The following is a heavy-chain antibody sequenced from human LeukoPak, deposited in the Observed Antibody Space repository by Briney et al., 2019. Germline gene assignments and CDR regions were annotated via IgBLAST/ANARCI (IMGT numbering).Heavy chain of an antibody. CDR1: GYTFTGYY. J-gene: IGHJ5*02. D-gene: IGHD3-10*01. Sequence: GASVKVSCKASGYTFTGYYMHWVRQAPGQGLEWMGWINPNSGGTNYAQKFQGRVTMTRDTSISTAYMELSRLRSDDTAVYYCARDEGASVAWFDPWGQGTLVTVSS. V-gene: IGHV1-2*02. CDR2: INPNSGGT. CDR3: ARDEGASVAWFDP.